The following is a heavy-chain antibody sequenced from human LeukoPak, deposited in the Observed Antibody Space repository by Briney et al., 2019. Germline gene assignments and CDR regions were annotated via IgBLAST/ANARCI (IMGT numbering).Heavy chain of an antibody. J-gene: IGHJ4*02. V-gene: IGHV3-7*01. CDR2: IKQDGSEK. D-gene: IGHD3-10*01. CDR3: ARILWFGEPTSGPDY. CDR1: IFTFYNIR. Sequence: GSLRLSGAASIFTFYNIRLSRLRQAPGMGWMGGTNIKQDGSEKYYVDSVKGRFTISRDNAKNSLYLQMNSLRAEDTAVCYCARILWFGEPTSGPDYWGQGTLVTVSS.